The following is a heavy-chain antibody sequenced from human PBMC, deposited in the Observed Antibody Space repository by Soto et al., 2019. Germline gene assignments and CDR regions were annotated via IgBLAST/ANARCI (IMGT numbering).Heavy chain of an antibody. Sequence: EVQVVASGGGLVQPGGSLRLSCEGLGYTFRGNGMSGVRQAPGKGLECVSYISSDETIVNYADSVKGRFTISRDSAKNSLFLQMNSLRDEDTAVYYCVRGGGVGTTWGYYWGQGAQVTVSS. CDR1: GYTFRGNG. D-gene: IGHD1-26*01. CDR2: ISSDETIV. J-gene: IGHJ4*02. V-gene: IGHV3-48*02. CDR3: VRGGGVGTTWGYY.